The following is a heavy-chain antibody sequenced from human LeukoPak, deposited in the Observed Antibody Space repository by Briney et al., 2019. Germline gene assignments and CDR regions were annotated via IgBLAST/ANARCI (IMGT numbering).Heavy chain of an antibody. CDR2: INHSVST. J-gene: IGHJ4*01. V-gene: IGHV4-34*01. CDR3: TRGKPETVFDS. Sequence: ASETLSLTCSVYGGSFSGYCWSWIRQPPGKGLEWIGEINHSVSTNYNPSLKTRVTISLDRSKDQFSLKLTSVTAADTAVYYCTRGKPETVFDSWGRGTLVTDSS. CDR1: GGSFSGYC.